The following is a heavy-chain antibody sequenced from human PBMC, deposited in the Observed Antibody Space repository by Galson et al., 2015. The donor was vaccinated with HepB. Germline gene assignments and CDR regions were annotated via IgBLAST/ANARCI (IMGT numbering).Heavy chain of an antibody. J-gene: IGHJ6*02. V-gene: IGHV3-23*01. D-gene: IGHD3-10*01. CDR2: ISGSGGST. CDR1: GFTFSSYA. Sequence: SLRLSCAASGFTFSSYAMSWVRQAPGKGLEWVSAISGSGGSTYYADSVKGRFTISRDNSKNTLYLQMNSLRAEDTAVYYCAKAPNTIAITMVRGVTTLNGMDVWGQGTTVTVSS. CDR3: AKAPNTIAITMVRGVTTLNGMDV.